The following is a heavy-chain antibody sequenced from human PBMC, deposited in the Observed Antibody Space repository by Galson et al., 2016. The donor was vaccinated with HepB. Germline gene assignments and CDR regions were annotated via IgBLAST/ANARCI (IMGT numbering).Heavy chain of an antibody. Sequence: SETLSLTCAVYGGSFSGYYWSWIRQPPGKGLEWIGEINHSGSTNYNPSLKSRVTISVDTSKNQFSLKLSSVTAADTAVYYCARGDSRIGGRGFGDWGQGTLVTVTS. D-gene: IGHD3-3*01. CDR2: INHSGST. V-gene: IGHV4-34*01. J-gene: IGHJ4*02. CDR3: ARGDSRIGGRGFGD. CDR1: GGSFSGYY.